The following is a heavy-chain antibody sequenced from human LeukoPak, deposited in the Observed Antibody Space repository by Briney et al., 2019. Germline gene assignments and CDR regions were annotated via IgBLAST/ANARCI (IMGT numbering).Heavy chain of an antibody. Sequence: SETLSLTCTVSGGSISSHYWSWIRQPPGKGLEWIGYIYYSGSTNYNPSPKSRVTISVDTSKNQFSLKLSSVTAAGTAVYYCARDKPPLGYCSSTSCYSAFDIWGQGTMVTVSS. CDR2: IYYSGST. V-gene: IGHV4-59*11. CDR3: ARDKPPLGYCSSTSCYSAFDI. D-gene: IGHD2-2*01. CDR1: GGSISSHY. J-gene: IGHJ3*02.